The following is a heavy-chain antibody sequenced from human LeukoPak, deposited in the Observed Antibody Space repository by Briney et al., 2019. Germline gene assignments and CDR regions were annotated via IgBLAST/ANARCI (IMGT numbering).Heavy chain of an antibody. D-gene: IGHD3-10*01. CDR1: GYTFTSYG. CDR2: ISAYNGNT. V-gene: IGHV1-18*01. CDR3: ARDKTVYYGSGSCVDY. Sequence: ASVKVSCKASGYTFTSYGISWVRQAPGQGLEWMGWISAYNGNTNYAQKLQGRVTMTTDTSTSTAYMELRSLRSDDTAVYYCARDKTVYYGSGSCVDYWGQGTLVTVSS. J-gene: IGHJ4*02.